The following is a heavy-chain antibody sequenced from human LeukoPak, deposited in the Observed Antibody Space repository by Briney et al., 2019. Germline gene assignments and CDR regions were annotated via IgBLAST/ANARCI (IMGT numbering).Heavy chain of an antibody. CDR1: RGSISTYY. CDR2: INSDGSST. V-gene: IGHV3-74*01. D-gene: IGHD4-17*01. J-gene: IGHJ4*02. Sequence: PSETLSLTCTVSRGSISTYYWSWIRQPPGKGLVWVSRINSDGSSTNYADSVKGRFTISRDDAKNTLYLQMNSLRAEDTAVYYCVREDYGDFQIPYFDYWGPGTLVTVSS. CDR3: VREDYGDFQIPYFDY.